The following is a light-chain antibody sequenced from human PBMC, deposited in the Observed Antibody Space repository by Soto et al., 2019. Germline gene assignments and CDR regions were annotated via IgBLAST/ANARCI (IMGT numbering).Light chain of an antibody. CDR2: GAS. J-gene: IGKJ1*01. Sequence: EIVLTQSPGTLSLSPGERATLSCRASQSVSNSYLAWYQQKPGQDPRLLIYGASSRATGIPDRFSGSGSGTDFALTISRLEPEDFAVYHCQQYGGSPWTFGQGTKVEIK. CDR3: QQYGGSPWT. CDR1: QSVSNSY. V-gene: IGKV3-20*01.